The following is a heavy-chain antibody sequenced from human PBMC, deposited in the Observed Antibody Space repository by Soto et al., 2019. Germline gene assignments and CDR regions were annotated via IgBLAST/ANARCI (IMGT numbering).Heavy chain of an antibody. CDR3: ARGNGIASRPADY. CDR1: GGSFSNYY. D-gene: IGHD6-13*01. CDR2: INQSGIT. Sequence: SETLSLTCAVYGGSFSNYYWSWIRQPPGKGLEWIGEINQSGITNYNPSLKSRVTISEDASKSQFSLKLSSVTAADTAVYYCARGNGIASRPADYWGQGTLVTVSS. V-gene: IGHV4-34*01. J-gene: IGHJ4*02.